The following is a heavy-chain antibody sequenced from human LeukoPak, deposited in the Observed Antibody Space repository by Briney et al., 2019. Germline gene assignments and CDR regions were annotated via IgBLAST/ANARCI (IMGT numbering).Heavy chain of an antibody. D-gene: IGHD6-13*01. Sequence: GGSLRLSCAASGFTFSSYGMSWVRQAPGKGLEWVSAISGSGGSTYYADSVKGRFTISRDNSKNTLYLQMNSLRAEDTAVYYCAKDSSSWYYRPASGYYYYMDVWGKGTTVTISS. J-gene: IGHJ6*03. CDR2: ISGSGGST. CDR3: AKDSSSWYYRPASGYYYYMDV. V-gene: IGHV3-23*01. CDR1: GFTFSSYG.